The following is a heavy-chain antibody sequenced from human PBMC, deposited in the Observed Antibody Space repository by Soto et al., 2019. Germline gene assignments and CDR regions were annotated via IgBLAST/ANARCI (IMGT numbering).Heavy chain of an antibody. V-gene: IGHV1-69*01. CDR1: GGTFSSYA. CDR2: IIPIFGTA. J-gene: IGHJ4*02. CDR3: ASLHHSGITIFGVVINHWPRFDY. Sequence: QVQLVQSGAEVKKPGSSVKVSCKASGGTFSSYAISWVRQAPGQGLEWMGGIIPIFGTANYAQKFQGRVTITADESTSKAYMELSSLRSEDTAVYYCASLHHSGITIFGVVINHWPRFDYWGQGTLVTVSS. D-gene: IGHD3-3*01.